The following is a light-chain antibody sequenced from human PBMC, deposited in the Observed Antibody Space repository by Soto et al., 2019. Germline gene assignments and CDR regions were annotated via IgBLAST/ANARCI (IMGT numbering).Light chain of an antibody. CDR1: SSDVGGYNY. CDR3: SSYTSSSTDV. Sequence: QSDRTQPASVSGSPGQASTISCTRTSSDVGGYNYVSWYQQHPGKAPKLMIYDVSNRPSGVSNRFSGSKSGNTASLTISGLQAEDEADYYCSSYTSSSTDVFGTGTKVTVL. V-gene: IGLV2-14*01. J-gene: IGLJ1*01. CDR2: DVS.